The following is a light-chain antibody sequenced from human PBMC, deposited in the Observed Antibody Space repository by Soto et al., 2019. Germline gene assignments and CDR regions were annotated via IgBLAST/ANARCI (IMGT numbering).Light chain of an antibody. CDR2: EVT. CDR1: SSDGDDYKD. V-gene: IGLV2-14*01. CDR3: SSYTSASTV. J-gene: IGLJ1*01. Sequence: QSALTQPASVSGSPGQSITISCTGISSDGDDYKDVSWYPQHQGKAPKLMIYEVTYRTSGVSNRFSVSKSGNTASLTISGVQAEDEADDYCSSYTSASTVVGTGTKLTVL.